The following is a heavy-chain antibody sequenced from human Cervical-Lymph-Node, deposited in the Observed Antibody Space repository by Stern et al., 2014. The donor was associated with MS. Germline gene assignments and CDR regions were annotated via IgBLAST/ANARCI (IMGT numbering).Heavy chain of an antibody. CDR3: ARGEISSDAFDI. V-gene: IGHV3-20*04. D-gene: IGHD5-24*01. CDR1: GFTFEDYG. Sequence: EVQLLESGGGVERPGGSLRLSCEASGFTFEDYGMTWVRQAPGKGLEWVSGVNWNGDSTGYADSVKGRFTISRDNAKNSLYLQMNSLRVEDTALYYCARGEISSDAFDIWGQGTMVTVSS. J-gene: IGHJ3*02. CDR2: VNWNGDST.